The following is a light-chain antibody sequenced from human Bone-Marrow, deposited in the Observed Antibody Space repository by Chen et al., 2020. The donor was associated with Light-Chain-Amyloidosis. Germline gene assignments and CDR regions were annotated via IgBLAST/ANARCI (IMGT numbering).Light chain of an antibody. CDR1: QTISSNY. V-gene: IGKV3-20*01. J-gene: IGKJ4*01. CDR3: QQYGTSPLT. CDR2: GSS. Sequence: EIVLPQSPGTLSLSPGEGANLSCRASQTISSNYLTWYQQKFGQAPRLLIYGSSSRATGIPDRFTVSGSGTDFTLTINRLEPEDFAMYYCQQYGTSPLTFGGGTKVEIK.